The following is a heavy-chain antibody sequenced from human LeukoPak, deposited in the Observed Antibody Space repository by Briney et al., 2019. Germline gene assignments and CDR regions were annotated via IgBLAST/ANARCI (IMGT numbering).Heavy chain of an antibody. V-gene: IGHV3-23*01. CDR2: ISDNGYTT. J-gene: IGHJ4*02. CDR1: GFTFSTYA. D-gene: IGHD3-22*01. CDR3: AKYYYDSSGYYDASPLDS. Sequence: PGGSLRLSCAGSGFTFSTYAMSWVRQAPGKGLEWVSSISDNGYTTYYADSVRGRFTISRDNSKNTVYLQMIGLRGEDTAVYFCAKYYYDSSGYYDASPLDSWGQGTLVTVLS.